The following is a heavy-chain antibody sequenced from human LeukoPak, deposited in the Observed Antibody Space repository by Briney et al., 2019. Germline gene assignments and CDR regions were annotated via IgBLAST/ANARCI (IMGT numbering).Heavy chain of an antibody. D-gene: IGHD5-24*01. CDR1: GFTFSSYW. V-gene: IGHV3-7*03. J-gene: IGHJ4*02. CDR2: INHNGNVN. CDR3: ARVRRDGYTHFDY. Sequence: GGSLRLSCAASGFTFSSYWMNWARQAPGKGLEWVASINHNGNVNYYVDSVKGRFTISRDNAKNSLYLQMSNLRAEDTAVYYCARVRRDGYTHFDYWGQGTLVTVSS.